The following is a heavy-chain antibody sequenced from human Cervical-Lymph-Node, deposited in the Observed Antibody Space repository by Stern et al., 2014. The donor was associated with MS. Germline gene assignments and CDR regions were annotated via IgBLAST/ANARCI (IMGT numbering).Heavy chain of an antibody. J-gene: IGHJ4*02. CDR1: GYTFTSND. CDR2: MSPKSGNT. CDR3: TRGPFYGSAPPTFFFDF. Sequence: QVQLVQSGAEVKRPGASVKVSCKASGYTFTSNDIHWVRQATGQGLEWMGWMSPKSGNTNYAKKFQGRVTMTRDTSKTTAYMELSSLRSEDTAVYYCTRGPFYGSAPPTFFFDFWGQGSLVSVFS. D-gene: IGHD3-10*01. V-gene: IGHV1-8*02.